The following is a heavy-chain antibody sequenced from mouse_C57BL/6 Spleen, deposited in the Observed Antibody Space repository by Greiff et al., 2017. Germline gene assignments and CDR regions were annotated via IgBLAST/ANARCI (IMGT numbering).Heavy chain of an antibody. CDR2: IDPANGNT. CDR3: ARDYGSSYEGDAMDY. CDR1: GFNIKNTY. V-gene: IGHV14-3*01. Sequence: EVQLVESVAELVRPGASVKLSCTASGFNIKNTYMHWVKQRPEQGLEWIGRIDPANGNTKYAPKFQGKATITADTSSNTAYLQLSSLTSEDTAIYYCARDYGSSYEGDAMDYWGQGTSVTVSS. D-gene: IGHD1-1*01. J-gene: IGHJ4*01.